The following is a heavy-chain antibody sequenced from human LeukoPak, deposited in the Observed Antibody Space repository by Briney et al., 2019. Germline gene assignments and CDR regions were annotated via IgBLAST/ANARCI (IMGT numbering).Heavy chain of an antibody. CDR2: IYYSGST. J-gene: IGHJ5*02. CDR1: GGSISSYY. CDR3: ARALRIEAVGTVWFDP. Sequence: SETLSLTCTVSGGSISSYYWSWIRQPPGKGLEWIGYIYYSGSTNYNPSLKSRVTISLDTSKNQFSLKLTSVTAADTAVYYCARALRIEAVGTVWFDPWGQGTLVTVSS. D-gene: IGHD6-13*01. V-gene: IGHV4-59*01.